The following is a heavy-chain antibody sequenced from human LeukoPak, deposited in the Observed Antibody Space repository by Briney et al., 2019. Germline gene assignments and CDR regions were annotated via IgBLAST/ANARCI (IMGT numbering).Heavy chain of an antibody. Sequence: PSETLSLTCAVYGGSFSGYYWSWIRQPPGKGREWIGEINHSGSTNYNPSLKSQVTISVDTSRNQFSLKLSSVTAADTAVYYCARGGYSGHVQLQCFDYWGQGTLVTVSS. CDR2: INHSGST. V-gene: IGHV4-34*01. J-gene: IGHJ4*02. CDR3: ARGGYSGHVQLQCFDY. CDR1: GGSFSGYY. D-gene: IGHD5-12*01.